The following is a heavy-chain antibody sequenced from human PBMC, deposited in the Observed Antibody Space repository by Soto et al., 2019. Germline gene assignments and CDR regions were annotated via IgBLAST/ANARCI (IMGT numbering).Heavy chain of an antibody. Sequence: GGSLRLSCAASGFTFSSHGMSWVRQAPGKGLEWVGFIRSKAYGGTTEYAASVKGRFTISRDDSKSIAYLQMNSLKTEDTAVYYCTSQGKSLSSSWGGFDYWGQGTLVTVSS. V-gene: IGHV3-49*04. D-gene: IGHD6-13*01. J-gene: IGHJ4*02. CDR3: TSQGKSLSSSWGGFDY. CDR2: IRSKAYGGTT. CDR1: GFTFSSHG.